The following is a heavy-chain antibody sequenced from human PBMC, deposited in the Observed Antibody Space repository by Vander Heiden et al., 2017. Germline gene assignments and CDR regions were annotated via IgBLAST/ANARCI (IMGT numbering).Heavy chain of an antibody. CDR3: AHRLSVTYFDY. J-gene: IGHJ4*02. CDR1: GSSLSNPGVG. V-gene: IGHV2-5*01. Sequence: QITLKESGPTLVKLTQTLTLTCPLSGSSLSNPGVGVGWIRQPPGKAVEWLAFVYGNDDKTYSPSLKTRLTITKDTSKTQVVLTVTNMGPVDTATYYCAHRLSVTYFDYWGQGILVTVSS. CDR2: VYGNDDK. D-gene: IGHD4-17*01.